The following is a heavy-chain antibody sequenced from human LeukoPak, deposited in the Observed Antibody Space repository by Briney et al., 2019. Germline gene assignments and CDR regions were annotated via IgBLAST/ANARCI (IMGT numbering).Heavy chain of an antibody. CDR1: GFTFSTYA. V-gene: IGHV3-23*01. CDR2: IYSSGGRT. J-gene: IGHJ4*02. Sequence: GGSLTLSCAASGFTFSTYARTWVRQAPGKGLEWVATIYSSGGRTYNADSLKGRCPISREDAQNTLYLQADSRRGDGTGGYYRAKDVRRNWYSVWGQGTLV. CDR3: AKDVRRNWYSV. D-gene: IGHD1-7*01.